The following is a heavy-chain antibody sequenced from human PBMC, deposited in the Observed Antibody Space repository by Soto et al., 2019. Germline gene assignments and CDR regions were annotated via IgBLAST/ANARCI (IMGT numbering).Heavy chain of an antibody. Sequence: ASVKVSFKASGYTFTSYGISWVRQAPGQGLEWMGWISAYNGNTNYAQKLQDRVTMTTDTSTSTAYMELRSLRSDDTAVYYCARDRWVGEWLPDYYYYGMDVWGQGTTVTVSS. J-gene: IGHJ6*02. CDR1: GYTFTSYG. CDR3: ARDRWVGEWLPDYYYYGMDV. V-gene: IGHV1-18*01. CDR2: ISAYNGNT. D-gene: IGHD3-3*01.